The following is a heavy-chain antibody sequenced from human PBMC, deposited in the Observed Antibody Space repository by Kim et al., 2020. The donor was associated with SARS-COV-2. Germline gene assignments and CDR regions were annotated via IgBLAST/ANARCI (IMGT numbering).Heavy chain of an antibody. J-gene: IGHJ6*02. V-gene: IGHV3-48*03. CDR3: ARPLFCSSGSFFFGMGV. Sequence: GGSLRLSCAASGFTFSTYAISWVRQAPGKGLEWVSYIGASGSTIYYADSVKGRFTISRDNAKNPLYLQMNGLRAEDTAVYYCARPLFCSSGSFFFGMGVWGQGTTVHGSS. D-gene: IGHD2-2*01. CDR2: IGASGSTI. CDR1: GFTFSTYA.